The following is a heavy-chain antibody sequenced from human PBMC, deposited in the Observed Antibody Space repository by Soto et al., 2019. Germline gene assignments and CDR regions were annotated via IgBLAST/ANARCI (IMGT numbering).Heavy chain of an antibody. CDR1: GDSIGSSSS. D-gene: IGHD6-13*01. V-gene: IGHV4-39*01. J-gene: IGHJ6*02. CDR2: IYSTGNT. Sequence: SETLSLTCTVSGDSIGSSSSWGWIRQPPGKGLEWIGSIYSTGNTYYNPSLNSQVTISVDTSKNQFSLNVISVTAADTAVYYCRRSSRYSTDVWGQGTTVT. CDR3: RRSSRYSTDV.